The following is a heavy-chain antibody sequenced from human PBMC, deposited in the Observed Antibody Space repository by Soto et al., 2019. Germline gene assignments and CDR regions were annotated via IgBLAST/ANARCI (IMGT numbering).Heavy chain of an antibody. J-gene: IGHJ3*02. Sequence: SEILSLTCTVSGGSISSGGYYWSWIRQHPGKGLEWIGYIYYSGSTYYNPSLKSRVTISVDTSKNQFSLKLSSVTAADTAVYYCSRDKIQLYNCSCQALDAFDIWAQGKMVTVSS. D-gene: IGHD6-13*01. CDR3: SRDKIQLYNCSCQALDAFDI. V-gene: IGHV4-31*03. CDR2: IYYSGST. CDR1: GGSISSGGYY.